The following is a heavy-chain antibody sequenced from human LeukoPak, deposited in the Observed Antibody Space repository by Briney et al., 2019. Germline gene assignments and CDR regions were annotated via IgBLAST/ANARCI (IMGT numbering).Heavy chain of an antibody. Sequence: SETLSLTCTVSGGSISSYYWSWIRQPPGKGLEWIGYIYYSGSTNYNPSLKSRVTISVDTSKNQFSLKLSSVTAADTAVYYCARAGGLIAAAGTFFDYWGQGTLVTVSS. V-gene: IGHV4-59*01. D-gene: IGHD6-13*01. CDR3: ARAGGLIAAAGTFFDY. J-gene: IGHJ4*02. CDR1: GGSISSYY. CDR2: IYYSGST.